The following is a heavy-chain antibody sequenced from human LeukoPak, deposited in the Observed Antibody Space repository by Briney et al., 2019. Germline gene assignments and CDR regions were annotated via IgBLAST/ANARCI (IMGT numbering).Heavy chain of an antibody. CDR1: GFTVSTNY. Sequence: GGSLRLSCAASGFTVSTNYMSWVRQAPGKGLEWVSIIYDSGTTHYADSVKGRFTISRDNLRNTLYLQMNSLRAEDTAVYYCASHWGGYWGQGTLVTVSS. CDR2: IYDSGTT. J-gene: IGHJ4*02. CDR3: ASHWGGY. V-gene: IGHV3-53*01. D-gene: IGHD3-16*01.